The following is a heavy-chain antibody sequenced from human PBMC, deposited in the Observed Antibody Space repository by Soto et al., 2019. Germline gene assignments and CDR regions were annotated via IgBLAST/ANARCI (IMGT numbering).Heavy chain of an antibody. V-gene: IGHV4-4*02. CDR1: GGSISSSNW. D-gene: IGHD5-18*01. J-gene: IGHJ6*02. CDR3: AGWIQLQQYYYYGMDV. Sequence: SETLSLTCAVSGGSISSSNWWSWVRQPPGKGPEWIGEIYHSGSTNYNPSLKSRVTISVDKSKNQFSLKLSSVTAADTAVYYCAGWIQLQQYYYYGMDVWGQGTTVT. CDR2: IYHSGST.